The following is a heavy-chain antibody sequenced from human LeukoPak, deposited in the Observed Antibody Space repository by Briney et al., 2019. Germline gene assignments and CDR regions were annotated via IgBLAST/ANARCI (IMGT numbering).Heavy chain of an antibody. J-gene: IGHJ4*02. CDR3: AREDGYNFRVIDY. D-gene: IGHD5-24*01. Sequence: SETLSLTCTVSGVSISSYYWTWIRQPPGKGLEWIGYVYYSGSTNYNPSLKSRVSISVDTSKNQFSLNLSSVTATDTAVYYCAREDGYNFRVIDYWGQETLVTVFS. V-gene: IGHV4-59*01. CDR1: GVSISSYY. CDR2: VYYSGST.